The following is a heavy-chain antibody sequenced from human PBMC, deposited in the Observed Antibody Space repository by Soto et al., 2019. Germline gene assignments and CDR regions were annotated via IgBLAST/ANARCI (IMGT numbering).Heavy chain of an antibody. Sequence: EASVKVSCKASGYTFTGYYMHWVRQAPGQGLEWMGWINPNSGGTNYAQKFQGWVTMTRDTSISTAYMELSRLRSDDTAVYYCARVGYCSGGSCFEYFQHWGQGTLVTVSS. D-gene: IGHD2-15*01. J-gene: IGHJ1*01. CDR1: GYTFTGYY. V-gene: IGHV1-2*04. CDR3: ARVGYCSGGSCFEYFQH. CDR2: INPNSGGT.